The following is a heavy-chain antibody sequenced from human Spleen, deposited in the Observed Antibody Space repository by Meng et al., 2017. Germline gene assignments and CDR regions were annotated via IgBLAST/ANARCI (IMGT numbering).Heavy chain of an antibody. J-gene: IGHJ3*02. V-gene: IGHV3-15*01. D-gene: IGHD3-10*01. CDR2: IKSKTDGGTT. Sequence: GESLKISCAASGFTFSSYAMSWVRQAPGKGLEWVGRIKSKTDGGTTDYAAPVKGRFTISRDDSKNTLYLQMNSLKTEDTAVYYCTTDGLLWFGTQDAFDIWGQGTMVTVSS. CDR1: GFTFSSYA. CDR3: TTDGLLWFGTQDAFDI.